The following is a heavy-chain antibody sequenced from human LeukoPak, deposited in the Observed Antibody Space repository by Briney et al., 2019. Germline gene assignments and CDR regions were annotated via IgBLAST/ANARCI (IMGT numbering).Heavy chain of an antibody. V-gene: IGHV1-69*05. J-gene: IGHJ4*02. CDR3: AKRGGFGANAFYYFDY. CDR2: IIPIFGAP. CDR1: GGTFSNFA. Sequence: ASVEVSCKASGGTFSNFAFSWVRQAPGQGLEWMGGIIPIFGAPIYAQKFQGRVTITTDDSTSTVYMGLSSLKSEDTAVYYCAKRGGFGANAFYYFDYWGQGTLVTVSS. D-gene: IGHD4/OR15-4a*01.